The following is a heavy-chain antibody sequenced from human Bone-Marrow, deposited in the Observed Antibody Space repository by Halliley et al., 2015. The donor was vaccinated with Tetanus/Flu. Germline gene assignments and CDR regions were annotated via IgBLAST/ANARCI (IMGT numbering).Heavy chain of an antibody. J-gene: IGHJ4*02. CDR2: SGVST. Sequence: SGVSTDSADSVKGRFTISRDNSKNTLYLQMNSLRGEDTAVYYCAKDRYCSGGSCGHYFDYWGQGTLVTVSS. CDR3: AKDRYCSGGSCGHYFDY. V-gene: IGHV3-23*01. D-gene: IGHD2-15*01.